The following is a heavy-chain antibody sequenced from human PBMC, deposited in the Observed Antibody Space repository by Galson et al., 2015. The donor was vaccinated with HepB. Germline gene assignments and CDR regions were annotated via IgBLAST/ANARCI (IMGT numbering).Heavy chain of an antibody. D-gene: IGHD4-17*01. CDR2: ISSSGSTI. V-gene: IGHV3-11*01. Sequence: SLRLSCAASGFTFSDYYMSWIRQAPGKGLEWVSYISSSGSTIYYADSVKGRFTISRDNAKNSLYLQMNSLRAEDTAVYYCARAGKRGDDYGEFFPYYYCYYMDVWGKGTTVTVSS. CDR1: GFTFSDYY. J-gene: IGHJ6*03. CDR3: ARAGKRGDDYGEFFPYYYCYYMDV.